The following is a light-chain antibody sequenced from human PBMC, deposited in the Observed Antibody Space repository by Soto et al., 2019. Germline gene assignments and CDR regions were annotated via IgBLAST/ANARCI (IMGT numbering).Light chain of an antibody. V-gene: IGKV3-20*01. CDR3: QQYGSSSHGP. J-gene: IGKJ1*01. Sequence: EIVLTQSPGTLSLSPGERATLSCRASQSVSSSYLAWYQQKPGQAPRLLIYGASSRATGIPDRFSGSGSGTDFTLTISRLEPEDFAVYYCQQYGSSSHGPFGQGTKVEIK. CDR2: GAS. CDR1: QSVSSSY.